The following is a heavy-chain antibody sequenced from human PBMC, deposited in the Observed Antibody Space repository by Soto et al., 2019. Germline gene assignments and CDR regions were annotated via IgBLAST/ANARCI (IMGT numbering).Heavy chain of an antibody. J-gene: IGHJ4*02. Sequence: QVQLRESGPGLVKPSQTLSLTCSVSGASINSPAYFWSWIRQHPGKGLQWIGYIYYSGGTYYKPSLKGRVTVSPDTSKNQFSLKMTSVTAADTAVYYCASVDTATPRRIDYWGQGTLVTVSS. CDR1: GASINSPAYF. CDR3: ASVDTATPRRIDY. V-gene: IGHV4-31*03. D-gene: IGHD5-18*01. CDR2: IYYSGGT.